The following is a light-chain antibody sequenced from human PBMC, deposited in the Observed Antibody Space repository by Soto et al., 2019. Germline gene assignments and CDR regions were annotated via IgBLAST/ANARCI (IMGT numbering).Light chain of an antibody. V-gene: IGKV1-39*01. CDR1: QSIDTY. CDR2: AGS. CDR3: QQSYSTPTWT. Sequence: DLQISQSQSSLSASVGARVNITCRASQSIDTYLNWYQRQPGKAAHVLLYAGSTWQSGVPTRFSGSGSGTDFTLTISSLQPEDLATYYCQQSYSTPTWTFGQGTKVDI. J-gene: IGKJ1*01.